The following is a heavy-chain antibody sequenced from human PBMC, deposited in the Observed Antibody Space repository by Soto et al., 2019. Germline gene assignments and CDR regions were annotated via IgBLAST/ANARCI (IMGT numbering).Heavy chain of an antibody. CDR3: VSYRGAFYFDH. CDR1: GGSMSSNY. Sequence: QVHLRESGPGLVKPSETLSLTCTVSGGSMSSNYWSWIRQSPGKGLEWIGFVYYGGTNYNPSFERRVTMSVDTPKNQFSLESSSVTAADTAVYYCVSYRGAFYFDHWGQGALVTVSS. V-gene: IGHV4-59*01. J-gene: IGHJ4*02. CDR2: VYYGGT. D-gene: IGHD4-4*01.